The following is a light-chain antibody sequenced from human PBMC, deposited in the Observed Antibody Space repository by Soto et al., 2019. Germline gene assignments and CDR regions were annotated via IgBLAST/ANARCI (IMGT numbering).Light chain of an antibody. CDR3: QQYYTYPWT. V-gene: IGKV1-5*03. CDR1: QSISSW. CDR2: KAS. J-gene: IGKJ1*01. Sequence: DIQMTQSPSTLSASVGDRVTITCRASQSISSWLAWYQQRPGKAPKLLIYKASNLESGVPSRFNRNGSGTELTLTISSLHPDDFATYYCQQYYTYPWTFGPGTKVEIK.